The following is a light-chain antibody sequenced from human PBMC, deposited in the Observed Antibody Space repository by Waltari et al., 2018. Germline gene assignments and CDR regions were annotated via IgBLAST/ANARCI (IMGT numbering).Light chain of an antibody. V-gene: IGLV2-23*02. J-gene: IGLJ3*02. Sequence: QFALTQPPSVSGPLGQSITISFPGTTRDVGTYNLVSWYQQYPGKAPKLMIYEVNKRPSGLSNRFSGSKTGNTASLTISGLQAEDEADYYCCSYAGSHTLVFGGGTELTVL. CDR2: EVN. CDR1: TRDVGTYNL. CDR3: CSYAGSHTLV.